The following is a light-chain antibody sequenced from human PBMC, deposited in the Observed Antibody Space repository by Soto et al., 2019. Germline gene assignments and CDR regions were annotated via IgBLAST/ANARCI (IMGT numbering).Light chain of an antibody. CDR1: ESVSNNY. J-gene: IGKJ1*01. Sequence: EILLTQFPGTLSLSPGERATRSCGASESVSNNYLAWYQQKPGHDPRLLLYGASTRATGIHARFRGSGSGTDLPLTIRRLEPEDFAVYYCQQYGRSGTFGPGTRWIS. CDR3: QQYGRSGT. V-gene: IGKV3-20*01. CDR2: GAS.